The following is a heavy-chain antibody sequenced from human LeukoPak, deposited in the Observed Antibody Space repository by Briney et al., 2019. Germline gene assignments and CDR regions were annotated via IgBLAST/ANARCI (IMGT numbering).Heavy chain of an antibody. D-gene: IGHD2-15*01. J-gene: IGHJ4*02. CDR2: IKQDGSAK. CDR1: GFTFSSYW. Sequence: GGSLRLSCAASGFTFSSYWVSWVRQAPGKGLEWVANIKQDGSAKYYVDSVKGRFTISRDNAKNSLYLQMGSLRAEDTAVYYCARFSGRNWGQGTLVTVSS. CDR3: ARFSGRN. V-gene: IGHV3-7*01.